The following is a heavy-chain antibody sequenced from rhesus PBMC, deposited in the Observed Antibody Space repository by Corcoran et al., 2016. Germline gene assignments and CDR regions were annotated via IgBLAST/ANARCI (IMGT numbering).Heavy chain of an antibody. J-gene: IGHJ5-1*01. CDR3: ARDSWNINNRFDV. Sequence: QVTLKESGPALVKPTQTLTLTCTFSGFSLTTRGMGVGWIRQPPGKALEWLALIYWDDDKRYSTTRKSRLTISKYTSKNQVVLTMTTMDPVDTATYYCARDSWNINNRFDVWGPGVLVTVSS. V-gene: IGHV2-174*01. D-gene: IGHD1-20*01. CDR2: IYWDDDK. CDR1: GFSLTTRGMG.